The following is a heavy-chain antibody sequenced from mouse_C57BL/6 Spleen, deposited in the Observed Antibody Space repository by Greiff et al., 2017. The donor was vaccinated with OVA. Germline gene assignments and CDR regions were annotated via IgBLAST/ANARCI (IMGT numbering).Heavy chain of an antibody. V-gene: IGHV1-53*01. CDR3: ARPIYYGSSYNYAMDD. Sequence: QVQLKQPGTELVKPGASVKLSCKASGYTFTSYWMHWVKQRPGQGLEWIGNINPSNGGTNYNEKFKSKATLTVDKSSSTAYMQLSSLTSEDSAVYYCARPIYYGSSYNYAMDDWGQGTSVTVSS. J-gene: IGHJ4*01. CDR2: INPSNGGT. D-gene: IGHD1-1*01. CDR1: GYTFTSYW.